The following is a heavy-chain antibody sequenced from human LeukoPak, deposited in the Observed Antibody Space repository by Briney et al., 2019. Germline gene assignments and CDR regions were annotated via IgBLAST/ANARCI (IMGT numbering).Heavy chain of an antibody. Sequence: SETLSLTCTVSGGSISSYYWRWIRQPPRKGLEWIGYIYYSESTNYNPSLKSRVTISVDTSKNQFSLKLSSVTAADTAVYYCARTRGYSGMFDYWGQGTLVTVS. CDR3: ARTRGYSGMFDY. J-gene: IGHJ4*02. D-gene: IGHD5-12*01. CDR1: GGSISSYY. CDR2: IYYSEST. V-gene: IGHV4-59*01.